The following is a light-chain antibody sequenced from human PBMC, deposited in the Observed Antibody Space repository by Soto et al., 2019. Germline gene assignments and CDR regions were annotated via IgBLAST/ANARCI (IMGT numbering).Light chain of an antibody. J-gene: IGKJ1*01. Sequence: EIVLTQSPGTLSLSPWALAPLSCRASQSVSSNLAWYQQKPGQAPRLLIYGASSRATGIPDRFSGSGSGTDFTLTISRLEPEDFAVYYCQQYDSSPKTFGQGTKVDIK. V-gene: IGKV3-20*01. CDR3: QQYDSSPKT. CDR1: QSVSSN. CDR2: GAS.